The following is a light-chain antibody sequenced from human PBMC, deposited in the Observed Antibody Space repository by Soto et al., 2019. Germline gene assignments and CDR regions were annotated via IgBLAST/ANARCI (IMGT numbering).Light chain of an antibody. J-gene: IGLJ1*01. V-gene: IGLV2-11*01. Sequence: QSALTQPRSVSGSPGQSVTISCTGTSSDVGAYNYVSWYQHHPGKAPKLMTYDVSKRPSGVPDRFSGSKSGKTASLTISGLQAEDEADYYCCSYADNYSYVFGTGTKVTVL. CDR1: SSDVGAYNY. CDR3: CSYADNYSYV. CDR2: DVS.